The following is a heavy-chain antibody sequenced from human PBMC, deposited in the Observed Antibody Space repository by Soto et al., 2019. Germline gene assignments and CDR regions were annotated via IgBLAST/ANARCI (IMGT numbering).Heavy chain of an antibody. CDR1: GYTFTSYD. D-gene: IGHD3-10*01. V-gene: IGHV1-8*01. Sequence: ASVKVSCKASGYTFTSYDINWVRQATGQGLEWMGWMNPNSGNTGYAQKFQGRVTMTRNTSISTAYMELSSLRSEDTAVYYCARMGVGFGELFTYYYGMDVSGQGTTVTVSS. J-gene: IGHJ6*02. CDR2: MNPNSGNT. CDR3: ARMGVGFGELFTYYYGMDV.